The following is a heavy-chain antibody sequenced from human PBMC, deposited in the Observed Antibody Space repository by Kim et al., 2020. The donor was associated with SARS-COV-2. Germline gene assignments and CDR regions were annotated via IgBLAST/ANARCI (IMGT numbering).Heavy chain of an antibody. V-gene: IGHV3-33*01. CDR3: ARASEDGMDV. J-gene: IGHJ6*02. Sequence: SNKYYADSVKGRFTISRDNSKNTLYLQMNSLRAEDTAVYYCARASEDGMDVWGQGTTVTVSS. CDR2: SNK.